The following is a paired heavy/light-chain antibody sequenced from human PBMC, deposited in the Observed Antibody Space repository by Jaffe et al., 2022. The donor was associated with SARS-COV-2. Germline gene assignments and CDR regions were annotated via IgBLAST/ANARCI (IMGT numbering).Heavy chain of an antibody. Sequence: QVQLVQSGAEVKKPGSSVKVSCKASGGTFSSYTISWVRQAPGQGLEWMGRIIPILGIANYAQKFQGRVTITADKSTSTAYMELSSLRSEDTAVYYCARDKARIQLWDYHAFDIWGQGTMVTVSS. D-gene: IGHD5-18*01. J-gene: IGHJ3*02. CDR1: GGTFSSYT. V-gene: IGHV1-69*08. CDR3: ARDKARIQLWDYHAFDI. CDR2: IIPILGIA.
Light chain of an antibody. CDR3: QQYNSYSSWT. CDR1: QSISSW. CDR2: KAS. Sequence: DIQMTQSPSTLSASVGDRVTITCRASQSISSWLAWYQQKPGKAPKLLIYKASSLESGVPSRFSGSGSGTEFTLTISSLQPDDFATYYCQQYNSYSSWTFGQGTKVEIK. V-gene: IGKV1-5*03. J-gene: IGKJ1*01.